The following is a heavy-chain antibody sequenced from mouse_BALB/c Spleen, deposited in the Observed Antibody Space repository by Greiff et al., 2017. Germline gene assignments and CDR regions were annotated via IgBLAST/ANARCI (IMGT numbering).Heavy chain of an antibody. V-gene: IGHV1S29*02. CDR3: ARRGDYRSSWFAY. Sequence: EVQLQQSGPELVKPGASVKISCKASGYTFTDYNMHWVKQSHGKSLEWIGYIYPYNGGTSYNQKFKSKATLTVDNSSSTAYMELRSLTSEDSAVYYCARRGDYRSSWFAYWGQGTLVTVSA. CDR2: IYPYNGGT. CDR1: GYTFTDYN. J-gene: IGHJ3*01. D-gene: IGHD2-14*01.